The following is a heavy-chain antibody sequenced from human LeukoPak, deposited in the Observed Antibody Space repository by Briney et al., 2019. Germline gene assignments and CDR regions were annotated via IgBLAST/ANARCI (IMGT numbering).Heavy chain of an antibody. CDR1: GFSFSDYY. V-gene: IGHV3-11*03. D-gene: IGHD6-13*01. CDR3: ARTLVAAPGSKGGP. CDR2: NRCSTSYT. Sequence: GALRLSCAASGFSFSDYYMSWIRQAPGQGLEWVSYNRCSTSYTAYADSVKRRFTISRDNAKNSLYLQMNSLRAEDTAVYYCARTLVAAPGSKGGPWGQGTLVTVSS. J-gene: IGHJ5*02.